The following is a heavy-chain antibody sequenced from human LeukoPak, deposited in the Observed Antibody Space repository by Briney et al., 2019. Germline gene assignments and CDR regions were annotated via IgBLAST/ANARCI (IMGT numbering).Heavy chain of an antibody. CDR1: GFTFSGSA. CDR2: IRSKANSYAT. V-gene: IGHV3-73*01. J-gene: IGHJ4*02. D-gene: IGHD6-19*01. Sequence: GGSLRLSCAASGFTFSGSAMHWVRQASGKGLEWVGRIRSKANSYATAYAASVKGRFTISRDDSKNTAYLQMNSLKTEDTAVYYCTRLVYSCGFGGQGTLVTVSS. CDR3: TRLVYSCGF.